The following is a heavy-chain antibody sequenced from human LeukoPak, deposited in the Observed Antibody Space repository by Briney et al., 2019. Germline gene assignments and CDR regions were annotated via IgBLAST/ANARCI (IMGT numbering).Heavy chain of an antibody. D-gene: IGHD1-7*01. V-gene: IGHV5-51*01. CDR2: IYPADYTT. Sequence: ESLKLSRKGSGYTLTTYWIGWVRQASGRGLQWMGVIYPADYTTIYSPSFEGQVTISADKSINPAYLQWTSLMASDTAMYYCVRRPSGPRTFDYGGQGALVTVSS. CDR1: GYTLTTYW. CDR3: VRRPSGPRTFDY. J-gene: IGHJ4*02.